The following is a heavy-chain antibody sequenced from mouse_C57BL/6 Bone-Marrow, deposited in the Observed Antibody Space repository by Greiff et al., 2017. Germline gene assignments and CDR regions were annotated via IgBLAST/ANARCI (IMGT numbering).Heavy chain of an antibody. Sequence: QVQLQQPGAELVKPGASVKMSCKASGYNFTSYWITWVKPRPGQGLEWIGDIYPGSGSTNYNEKFKSKATLTVDTSSSTAYMQLSSLTSEDSAVYYCARGEYYSNLFDYWGQGTTLTVSS. CDR3: ARGEYYSNLFDY. D-gene: IGHD2-5*01. CDR1: GYNFTSYW. CDR2: IYPGSGST. J-gene: IGHJ2*01. V-gene: IGHV1-55*01.